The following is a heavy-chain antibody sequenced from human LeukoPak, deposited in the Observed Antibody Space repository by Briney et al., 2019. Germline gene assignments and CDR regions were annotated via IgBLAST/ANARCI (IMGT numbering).Heavy chain of an antibody. J-gene: IGHJ6*03. CDR1: GGSISSHY. D-gene: IGHD3-22*01. CDR3: ARDYYDSSGYYYAGYYYMDV. V-gene: IGHV4-4*07. CDR2: IYTSGST. Sequence: SETLSLTCTVSGGSISSHYWNWIRQTPGKGLEWIGRIYTSGSTNYNPSLKSRVTMSVDTSKNQFSLKLSSVTAADTAVYYCARDYYDSSGYYYAGYYYMDVWGKGTTVTVSS.